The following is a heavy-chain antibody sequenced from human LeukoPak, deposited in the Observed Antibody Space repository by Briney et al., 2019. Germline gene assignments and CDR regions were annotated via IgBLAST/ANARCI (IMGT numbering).Heavy chain of an antibody. CDR1: GYTLTELS. D-gene: IGHD4-17*01. V-gene: IGHV1-24*01. Sequence: ASVKVSCKVSGYTLTELSMHWVRQAPGKGLEWMGGFDPEDGETIYAQKFQGRVTMTEATSTDTAYMELSSLRSEDTAVYYCATRLLYGDYVLPIHWGQGTLVTVSS. CDR3: ATRLLYGDYVLPIH. J-gene: IGHJ4*02. CDR2: FDPEDGET.